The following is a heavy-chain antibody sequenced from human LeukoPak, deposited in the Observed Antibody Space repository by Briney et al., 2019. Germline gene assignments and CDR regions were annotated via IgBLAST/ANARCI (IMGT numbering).Heavy chain of an antibody. V-gene: IGHV1-58*01. CDR2: IVVGSGNT. CDR3: AAESPAGSYSGSP. D-gene: IGHD1-26*01. J-gene: IGHJ5*02. CDR1: GFTFTSSA. Sequence: GATVKISCKASGFTFTSSAVQWVRQARGQRLEWIGWIVVGSGNTNYAQKFQERVTITRDMSTSTAYMELSSLRSEDTAVYYCAAESPAGSYSGSPWGQGTLVTVSS.